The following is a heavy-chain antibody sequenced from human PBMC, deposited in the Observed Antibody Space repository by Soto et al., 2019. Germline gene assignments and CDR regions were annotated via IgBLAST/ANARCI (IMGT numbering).Heavy chain of an antibody. CDR2: IYHSGST. V-gene: IGHV4-30-2*01. J-gene: IGHJ4*02. Sequence: SETLSLTCAVSGGSISSGGYSWSWIRQPPGKGLEWIGYIYHSGSTYYNPSLKSRVTISVDRSKNQFSLKLSSVTAADTAVYYCARLADYGAFDYWGQGTLVTVSS. CDR3: ARLADYGAFDY. CDR1: GGSISSGGYS. D-gene: IGHD4-17*01.